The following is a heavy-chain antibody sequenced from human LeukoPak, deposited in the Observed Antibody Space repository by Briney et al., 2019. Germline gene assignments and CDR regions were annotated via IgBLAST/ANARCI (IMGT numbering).Heavy chain of an antibody. V-gene: IGHV3-21*01. D-gene: IGHD5-12*01. Sequence: GGSLRLSCAASGFTFRTTRMTWVRQAPGKGPEYIATINSRGDSINYADSVKGRFTVSGDNSKNLLYLQMNSLRVEDTGVYYCAWLYYYYMEVWGKGTTVT. J-gene: IGHJ6*03. CDR2: INSRGDSI. CDR3: AWLYYYYMEV. CDR1: GFTFRTTR.